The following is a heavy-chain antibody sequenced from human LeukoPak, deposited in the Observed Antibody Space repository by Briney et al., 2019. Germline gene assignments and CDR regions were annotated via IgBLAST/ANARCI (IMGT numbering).Heavy chain of an antibody. Sequence: EASVKVSCKASGYTFTGYYMHWVRQAPGQGLEWMGWINPNSGGTNYAQKFQGRVTMTRDTSISTAYMELSRLRSGDTAVYYCARAPFNCGGDCYPDYWGQGTLVTVSS. CDR2: INPNSGGT. D-gene: IGHD2-21*02. CDR1: GYTFTGYY. V-gene: IGHV1-2*02. CDR3: ARAPFNCGGDCYPDY. J-gene: IGHJ4*02.